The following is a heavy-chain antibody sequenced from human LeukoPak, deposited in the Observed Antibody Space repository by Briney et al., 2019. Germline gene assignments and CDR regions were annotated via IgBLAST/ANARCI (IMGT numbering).Heavy chain of an antibody. CDR1: GYTFTSYG. D-gene: IGHD2-2*01. CDR3: ARGGAGYQLLPDY. V-gene: IGHV1-2*02. CDR2: INPNSGGT. J-gene: IGHJ4*02. Sequence: ASVKVSCKASGYTFTSYGISWVRQAPGQGLEWMGWINPNSGGTNYAQKFQGRVTMTRDTSISTAYMELSRLRSDDTAVYYCARGGAGYQLLPDYWGQGTLVTVSS.